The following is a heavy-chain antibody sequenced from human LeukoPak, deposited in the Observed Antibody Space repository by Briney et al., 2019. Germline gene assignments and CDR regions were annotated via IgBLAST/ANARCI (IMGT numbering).Heavy chain of an antibody. CDR1: GYSFTSYW. CDR2: IYPGDSDT. J-gene: IGHJ4*02. D-gene: IGHD3-10*01. V-gene: IGHV5-51*01. CDR3: ARLGLYGSGSYYTQGFGY. Sequence: GESLKISCKGSGYSFTSYWIGWVRQMPGKGLEWMGIIYPGDSDTRYSPSFQGQVTISADKSISTAYLQWSSLKASDTAMYYCARLGLYGSGSYYTQGFGYWGQGTLVTVSS.